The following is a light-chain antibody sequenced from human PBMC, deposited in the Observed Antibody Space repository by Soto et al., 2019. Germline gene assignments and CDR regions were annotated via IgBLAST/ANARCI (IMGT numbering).Light chain of an antibody. V-gene: IGLV2-14*01. J-gene: IGLJ2*01. CDR2: EVS. CDR3: SSYTSSNTLV. Sequence: QSALTQPASVSGSPGQSITISCTGTSSDVGAYNYVSWYQQHPGKAPKLMIFEVSDRPSGVSNRFSGSKSGNTASLIISGLQAEDEADYYYSSYTSSNTLVFGGGTKLTVL. CDR1: SSDVGAYNY.